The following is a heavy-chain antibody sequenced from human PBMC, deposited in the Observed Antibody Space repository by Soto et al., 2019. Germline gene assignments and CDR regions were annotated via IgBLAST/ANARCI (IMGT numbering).Heavy chain of an antibody. CDR3: ARSGRIFGVVAKGGMDV. J-gene: IGHJ6*02. V-gene: IGHV1-2*04. Sequence: QVQLVQSGAEVKKPGASVKVSCKASGYTFTGYYMHWVRQAPGQGLEWMGWINPNSGGTNYAQKFQGWVTMTRDTSISTAYMELIRLRSDDTAVYYCARSGRIFGVVAKGGMDVWGQGTTVTVSS. D-gene: IGHD3-3*01. CDR2: INPNSGGT. CDR1: GYTFTGYY.